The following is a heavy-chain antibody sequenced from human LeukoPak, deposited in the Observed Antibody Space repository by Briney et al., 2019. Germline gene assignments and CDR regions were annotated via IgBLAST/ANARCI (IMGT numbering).Heavy chain of an antibody. Sequence: TGGSLRLSCAASGFTFSSFVMNWARQAPGKGLEWVSGISGRGGSTHYSDSVRGRFTISRDNSKNTLYLQMHSLTAEDTAVYFCAKDLQGHYDLDVWGQGTTVTVSS. J-gene: IGHJ6*02. CDR2: ISGRGGST. CDR3: AKDLQGHYDLDV. V-gene: IGHV3-23*01. CDR1: GFTFSSFV.